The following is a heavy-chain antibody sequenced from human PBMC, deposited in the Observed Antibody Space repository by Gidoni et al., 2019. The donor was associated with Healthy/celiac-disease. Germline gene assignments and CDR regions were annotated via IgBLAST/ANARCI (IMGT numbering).Heavy chain of an antibody. Sequence: GKGLEWIGSIYYSGSTYYNPSLKSRVTISVDTSKNQFSLKLSPVTAADTAVYYCARLEVAARRGEYYFDYWGQGTLVTVSS. V-gene: IGHV4-39*01. J-gene: IGHJ4*02. D-gene: IGHD6-6*01. CDR3: ARLEVAARRGEYYFDY. CDR2: IYYSGST.